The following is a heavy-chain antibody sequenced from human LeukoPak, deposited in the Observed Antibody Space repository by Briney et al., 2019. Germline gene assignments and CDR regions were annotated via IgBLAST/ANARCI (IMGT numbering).Heavy chain of an antibody. CDR3: AKYRSTSGYVDS. J-gene: IGHJ4*02. CDR1: GGSISSGGYY. D-gene: IGHD3-22*01. CDR2: IYDSGSA. Sequence: SQTLSLTCTVSGGSISSGGYYWSWIRQVPGKGLEWIGYIYDSGSAYYNPSLKSRVTISVDTSKNQFSLNLSSMTAADTAIYYCAKYRSTSGYVDSWGQGTLVTVSS. V-gene: IGHV4-31*03.